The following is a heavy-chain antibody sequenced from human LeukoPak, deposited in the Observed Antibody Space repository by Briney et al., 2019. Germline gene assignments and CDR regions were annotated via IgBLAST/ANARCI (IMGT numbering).Heavy chain of an antibody. CDR1: GFTFSSYW. CDR3: ARGRARCSGGRCYPYYLGY. J-gene: IGHJ4*02. CDR2: IKQDGSET. V-gene: IGHV3-7*05. D-gene: IGHD2-15*01. Sequence: GGSLRLSCAASGFTFSSYWMTWVRQAPGKGLEWVANIKQDGSETYYVDSVKGRFTISRDNAKNSLYLQMNSLRADDTAVYYCARGRARCSGGRCYPYYLGYWGQGTLVTVSS.